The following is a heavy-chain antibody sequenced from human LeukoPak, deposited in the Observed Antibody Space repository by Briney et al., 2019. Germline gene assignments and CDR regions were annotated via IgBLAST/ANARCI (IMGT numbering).Heavy chain of an antibody. CDR1: GGTFSSYA. CDR3: ASIWFGPPEGFDP. D-gene: IGHD3-10*01. CDR2: IIPIFGTA. V-gene: IGHV1-69*13. J-gene: IGHJ5*02. Sequence: ASVKVSCKASGGTFSSYAISWVRQAPGQGLEWMGGIIPIFGTANYAQKFQGRVTITADESTSTAYMELSSLRSEDTAVYYCASIWFGPPEGFDPWGQGTLVTVSS.